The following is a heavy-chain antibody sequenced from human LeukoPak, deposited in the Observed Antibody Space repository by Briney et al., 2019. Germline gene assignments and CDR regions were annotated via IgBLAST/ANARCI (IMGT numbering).Heavy chain of an antibody. CDR3: ARGGKTTMIVVVTGWFDY. CDR2: MNPNSGNT. J-gene: IGHJ4*02. Sequence: GASVKVSCKASGGTFSSYAISWVRQATGQGLEWMGWMNPNSGNTGYAQKFQGRVTMTRNTSISTAYMELSSLRSEDTAVYYCARGGKTTMIVVVTGWFDYWGQGTLVTVSS. D-gene: IGHD3-22*01. V-gene: IGHV1-8*02. CDR1: GGTFSSYA.